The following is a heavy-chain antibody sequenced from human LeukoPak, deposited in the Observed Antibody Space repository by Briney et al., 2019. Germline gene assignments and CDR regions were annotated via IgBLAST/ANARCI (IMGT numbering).Heavy chain of an antibody. Sequence: GGSLRLSCAASGFTFSSCGMHWVRQAPGKGLEWVAFIRYDGSNKYYADSVKGRFTISRDNSKNTLYLQMKSLRAEDTAVYYCASALGYSSGWYPGEFDYWGQGTLVTVSS. V-gene: IGHV3-30*02. CDR2: IRYDGSNK. D-gene: IGHD6-19*01. J-gene: IGHJ4*02. CDR1: GFTFSSCG. CDR3: ASALGYSSGWYPGEFDY.